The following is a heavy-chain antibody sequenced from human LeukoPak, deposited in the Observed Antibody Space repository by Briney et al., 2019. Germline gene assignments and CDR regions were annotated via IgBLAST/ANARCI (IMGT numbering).Heavy chain of an antibody. J-gene: IGHJ3*02. Sequence: AGGPLRLSCGASGITVSCYYMSWVRRAPGKVLEWVFVIYSGGSTYYADSVKGRFTISRDNSKNTLYLQMNSLRAEDTAVYYCARECSGGSCYSDAFDIWGQGTMVTVPS. V-gene: IGHV3-66*01. D-gene: IGHD2-15*01. CDR1: GITVSCYY. CDR3: ARECSGGSCYSDAFDI. CDR2: IYSGGST.